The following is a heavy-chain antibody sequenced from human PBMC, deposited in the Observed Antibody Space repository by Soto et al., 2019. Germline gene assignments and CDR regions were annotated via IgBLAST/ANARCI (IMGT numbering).Heavy chain of an antibody. J-gene: IGHJ6*02. CDR1: GGSISSYY. CDR2: IYYSGST. Sequence: PSETLSLTCTVSGGSISSYYWSWIRQHPGKGLEWIGYIYYSGSTYYNPSLKSRVTISVDTSKNQFSLKLSSVTAADTAVYYCARGNVTYYYYGMDVWGQGTTVTVSS. V-gene: IGHV4-59*06. CDR3: ARGNVTYYYYGMDV.